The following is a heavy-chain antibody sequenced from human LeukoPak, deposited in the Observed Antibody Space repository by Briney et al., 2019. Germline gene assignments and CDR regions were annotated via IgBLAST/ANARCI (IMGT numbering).Heavy chain of an antibody. CDR2: ISSSSSTI. Sequence: PGGSLRLSCAASGFTFSRYSMNWVRQAPGKGLEWVSYISSSSSTIYYADSVKGRFTISRDNAKNSLYLQMNSLRDEDTAVYYCARIDSSSWYGDLAYWGQGTLVTVSS. D-gene: IGHD6-13*01. V-gene: IGHV3-48*02. CDR3: ARIDSSSWYGDLAY. J-gene: IGHJ4*02. CDR1: GFTFSRYS.